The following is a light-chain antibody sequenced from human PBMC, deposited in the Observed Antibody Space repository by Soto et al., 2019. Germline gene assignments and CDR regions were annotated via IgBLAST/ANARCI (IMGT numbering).Light chain of an antibody. CDR2: DVS. CDR3: SSYTSTNSCV. CDR1: SSDVGGYNY. Sequence: QSALTQSASVSGSPGQSITISCTGTSSDVGGYNYVSWYQQHPGKAPQLIIYDVSNGPSGVSTRFSGSKSGNTASLTISGLQAEDEADYSGSSYTSTNSCVFGGGTKLTVL. V-gene: IGLV2-14*01. J-gene: IGLJ3*02.